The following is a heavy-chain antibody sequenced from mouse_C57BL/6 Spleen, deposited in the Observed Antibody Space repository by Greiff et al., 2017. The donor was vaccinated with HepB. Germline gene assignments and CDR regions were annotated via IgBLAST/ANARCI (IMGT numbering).Heavy chain of an antibody. CDR1: GYTFTSYW. CDR2: IDPSDSYT. V-gene: IGHV1-69*01. Sequence: QVQLQQPGAELVMPGASVKLSCKASGYTFTSYWMHWVKQRPGQGLEWIGEIDPSDSYTNYNQKFKGKYTLTVDKSSSTAYMQLSSLTSEDSAVYYFARNYNDYDGAWFAYWGQGTLVTVSA. D-gene: IGHD2-4*01. J-gene: IGHJ3*01. CDR3: ARNYNDYDGAWFAY.